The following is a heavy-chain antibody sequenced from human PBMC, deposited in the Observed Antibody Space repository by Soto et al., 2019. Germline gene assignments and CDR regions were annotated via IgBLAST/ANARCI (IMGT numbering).Heavy chain of an antibody. Sequence: WTWIRQTPGTGLQWLGQINHSGSASYNPSLKSRVTISVHTSNSQFSLELSSVTAADTAVYYCARGLITGSHYSGGWYYFDSWGQGTQVTVSS. CDR2: INHSGSA. V-gene: IGHV4-34*01. CDR3: ARGLITGSHYSGGWYYFDS. J-gene: IGHJ4*02. D-gene: IGHD6-19*01.